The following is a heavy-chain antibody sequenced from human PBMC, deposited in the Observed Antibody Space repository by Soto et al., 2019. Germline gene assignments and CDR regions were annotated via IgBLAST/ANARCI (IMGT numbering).Heavy chain of an antibody. J-gene: IGHJ6*02. CDR2: IYHSGST. CDR1: GGSISSSNW. V-gene: IGHV4-4*02. D-gene: IGHD2-2*01. Sequence: ASETLSLTCAVSGGSISSSNWWSWVRQPPGKGLEWIGEIYHSGSTNYNPSLKSRVTISVDKSKNQFSLKLSSVTAADTAVYYCARGPATNHYYYYGMDVWGQGTTVTVSS. CDR3: ARGPATNHYYYYGMDV.